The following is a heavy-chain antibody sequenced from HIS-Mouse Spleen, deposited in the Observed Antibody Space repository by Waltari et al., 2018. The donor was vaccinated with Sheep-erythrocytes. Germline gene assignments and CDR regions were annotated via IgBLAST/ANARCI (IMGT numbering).Heavy chain of an antibody. Sequence: QVQLQESGPGLVKPSETLSLTCTVSGGSISSYYWSWIRQPPGKGLEWIGYIYYSGSTNTHPSLKSRVTISVDTSKNQFSLKLSSVTAADTAVYYCARAKRRNSGSYYSSLYYFDYWGQGTLVTVSS. V-gene: IGHV4-59*01. J-gene: IGHJ4*02. CDR1: GGSISSYY. CDR3: ARAKRRNSGSYYSSLYYFDY. CDR2: IYYSGST. D-gene: IGHD1-26*01.